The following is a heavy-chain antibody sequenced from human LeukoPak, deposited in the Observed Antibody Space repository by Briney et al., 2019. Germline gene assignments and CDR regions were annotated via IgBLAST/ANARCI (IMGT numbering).Heavy chain of an antibody. CDR3: ARDSGYYDSSGSLASDAFDI. V-gene: IGHV1-69*13. J-gene: IGHJ3*02. D-gene: IGHD3-22*01. Sequence: ASVKASCKASGGTFSSYAISWVRQAPGQGLEWMGGIIPIFGTANYAQKFQGRVTITADESTSTAYMELSSLRSEDTAVYYCARDSGYYDSSGSLASDAFDIWGQGTMVTVSS. CDR1: GGTFSSYA. CDR2: IIPIFGTA.